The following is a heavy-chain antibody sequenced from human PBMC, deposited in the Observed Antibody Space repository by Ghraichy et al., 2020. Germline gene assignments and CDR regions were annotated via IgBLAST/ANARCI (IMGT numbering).Heavy chain of an antibody. CDR3: ATPRSSLYLVGATGGSYFDY. Sequence: APVKVSCKVSGYTLTELSMHWVRQAPGKGLEWMGGFDPEDGETIYAQKFQGRVTMTEDTSTDTAYMELSSLRSEDTAVYYCATPRSSLYLVGATGGSYFDYWGQGTLVTVSS. CDR1: GYTLTELS. V-gene: IGHV1-24*01. CDR2: FDPEDGET. J-gene: IGHJ4*02. D-gene: IGHD1-26*01.